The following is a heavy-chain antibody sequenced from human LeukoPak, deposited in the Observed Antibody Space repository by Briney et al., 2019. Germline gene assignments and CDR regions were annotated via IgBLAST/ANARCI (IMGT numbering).Heavy chain of an antibody. CDR1: GYSFTSYW. Sequence: GESLKISCKGSGYSFTSYWIGWVRRMPGKGLEWMGIIYPGDSDTTYSPSFQGQVTISADKSISTAYLQWSSLKASDSAMFYCARSSGSYRSFDYWGQGTLVTVSS. V-gene: IGHV5-51*01. J-gene: IGHJ4*02. CDR2: IYPGDSDT. CDR3: ARSSGSYRSFDY. D-gene: IGHD1-26*01.